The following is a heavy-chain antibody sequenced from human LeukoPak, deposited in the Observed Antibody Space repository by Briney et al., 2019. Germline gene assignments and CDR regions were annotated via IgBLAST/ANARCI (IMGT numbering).Heavy chain of an antibody. J-gene: IGHJ6*02. V-gene: IGHV4-4*09. CDR2: IYHTGST. D-gene: IGHD1-26*01. Sequence: SETLSLTCTVSGGSISSYYWRWIRQPPGKGLEWIGDIYHTGSTNYNPSLKSRVTISVDTSKNQFSLKLSSVTAADTAVYYCARPSRQVGPYYGMDVWGQGTTVTVSS. CDR1: GGSISSYY. CDR3: ARPSRQVGPYYGMDV.